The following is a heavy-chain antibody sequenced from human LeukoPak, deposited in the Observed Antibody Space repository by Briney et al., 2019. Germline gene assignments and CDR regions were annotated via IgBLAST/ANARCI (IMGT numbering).Heavy chain of an antibody. D-gene: IGHD3-16*01. V-gene: IGHV1-2*02. CDR2: INPKNGDT. CDR3: ARGEYSNGYPYRLDF. CDR1: GYSFSDYH. Sequence: GASVKVSCKASGYSFSDYHINWVRQASGQGPEWTGWINPKNGDTDYAKAFQGRITMTRDTSIRTAYMELHRLRSDDTAMYYCARGEYSNGYPYRLDFWGRGTLLTVSS. J-gene: IGHJ4*02.